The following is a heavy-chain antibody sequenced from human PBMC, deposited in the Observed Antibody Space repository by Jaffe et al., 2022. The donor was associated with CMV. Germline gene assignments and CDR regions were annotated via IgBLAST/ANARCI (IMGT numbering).Heavy chain of an antibody. J-gene: IGHJ4*02. D-gene: IGHD3-22*01. CDR1: GGSISSSSYY. V-gene: IGHV4-39*01. CDR3: ASPTDYYDSSGYWAY. Sequence: QLQLQESGPGLVKPSETLSLTCTVSGGSISSSSYYWGWIRQPPGKGLEWIGSIYYSGSTYYNPSLKSRVTISVDTSKNQFSLKLSSVTAADTAVYYCASPTDYYDSSGYWAYWGQGTLVTVSS. CDR2: IYYSGST.